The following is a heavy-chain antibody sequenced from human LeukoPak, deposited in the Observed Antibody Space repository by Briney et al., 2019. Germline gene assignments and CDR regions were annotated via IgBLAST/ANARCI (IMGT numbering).Heavy chain of an antibody. V-gene: IGHV3-30*03. Sequence: GGSLRLSCAASGFTFSSYGMHWVRQAPGKGLEWVAVISYDGSNKYYADSVKGRFTISRDNSKNTLYLQMNSLRDEDTAVYYCARGHIWFGELLYAFDYWGQGTLVTVSS. D-gene: IGHD3-10*01. CDR1: GFTFSSYG. CDR2: ISYDGSNK. CDR3: ARGHIWFGELLYAFDY. J-gene: IGHJ4*02.